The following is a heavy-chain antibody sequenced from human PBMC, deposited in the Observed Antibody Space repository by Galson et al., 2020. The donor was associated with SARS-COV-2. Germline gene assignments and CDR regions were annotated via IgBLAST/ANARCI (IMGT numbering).Heavy chain of an antibody. CDR2: ISYSGNS. D-gene: IGHD3-10*01. J-gene: IGHJ4*02. CDR3: ARSRISMIQGVES. V-gene: IGHV4-31*03. CDR1: GGSISSGGYY. Sequence: TLSLTCTVSGGSISSGGYYWSWIRQHPGKGLEWIGYISYSGNSYYNPSLKSRVTVSVETSRNQFSLKLGSVTAADTAVYYCARSRISMIQGVESWGQGTLVTVSP.